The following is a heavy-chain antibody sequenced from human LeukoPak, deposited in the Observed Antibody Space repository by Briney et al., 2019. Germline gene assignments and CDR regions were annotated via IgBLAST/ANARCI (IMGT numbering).Heavy chain of an antibody. Sequence: GGSLRLSCAASGFTFSSDIRNCVRQAPGKGLEWVSCISSSCSYIYYADSVKGRITTFKSNVNNTLDLQKNKLTAEDTAVYYCARGREILGYWGQGTLVTVSS. J-gene: IGHJ4*02. CDR2: ISSSCSYI. V-gene: IGHV3-21*01. D-gene: IGHD1-26*01. CDR1: GFTFSSDI. CDR3: ARGREILGY.